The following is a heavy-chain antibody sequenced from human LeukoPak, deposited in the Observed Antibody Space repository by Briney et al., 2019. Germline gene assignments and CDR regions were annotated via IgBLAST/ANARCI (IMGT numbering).Heavy chain of an antibody. CDR2: IYYSGST. CDR3: ARHSSGYDPYYFDY. J-gene: IGHJ4*02. V-gene: IGHV4-39*01. Sequence: SETPSLTCTVSGGSISSSSYYWGWIRQPPGKGLEWIGSIYYSGSTYYNPSLKSRVTISVDTSKNQFSLKLSSVTAADTAVYYCARHSSGYDPYYFDYWGQGTLVTVSS. D-gene: IGHD5-12*01. CDR1: GGSISSSSYY.